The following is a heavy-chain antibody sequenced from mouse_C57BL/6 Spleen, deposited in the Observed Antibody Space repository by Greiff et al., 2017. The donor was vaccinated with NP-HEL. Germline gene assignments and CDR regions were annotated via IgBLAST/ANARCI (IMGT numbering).Heavy chain of an antibody. J-gene: IGHJ2*01. V-gene: IGHV1-76*01. CDR3: ARDGKGNYFDY. CDR1: GYTFTDYY. Sequence: QVQLQQSGAELVRPGASVKLSCKASGYTFTDYYINWVKQRPGQGLEWIARIYPGSGNTYYNEKFKGKATLTAEKSSSTAYMQLSSLTSEDSAVYFCARDGKGNYFDYWGQGTTLTVSS. CDR2: IYPGSGNT.